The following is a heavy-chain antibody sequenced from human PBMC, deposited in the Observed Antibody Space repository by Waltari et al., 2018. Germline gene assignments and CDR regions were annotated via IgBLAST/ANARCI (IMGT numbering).Heavy chain of an antibody. Sequence: QVQLQQWGAGLLKPSETLSLTCAVYGGSFSGYYWSWIRQPPGKGLEWIGEINHSGSTNYNPSLKSRVTISVDTSKNQFSLKLSSVTAADTAVYCCAREKQHLDAFDIWGQGTMVTVSS. J-gene: IGHJ3*02. D-gene: IGHD6-13*01. CDR2: INHSGST. V-gene: IGHV4-34*01. CDR3: AREKQHLDAFDI. CDR1: GGSFSGYY.